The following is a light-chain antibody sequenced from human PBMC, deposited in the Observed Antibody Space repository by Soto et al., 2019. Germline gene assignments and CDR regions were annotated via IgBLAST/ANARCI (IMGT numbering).Light chain of an antibody. J-gene: IGKJ2*01. CDR3: MQATRFPFT. CDR2: KVS. V-gene: IGKV2-24*01. CDR1: QSLLHRDGNTY. Sequence: DIVMTQTALSSPVILGQPTSISGTSSQSLLHRDGNTYLSWLQQRPGQPPRLLIYKVSNRFSGVPNIFADRAAGTVYTLISSMVEADDVGVYCYMQATRFPFTFGHGTELAI.